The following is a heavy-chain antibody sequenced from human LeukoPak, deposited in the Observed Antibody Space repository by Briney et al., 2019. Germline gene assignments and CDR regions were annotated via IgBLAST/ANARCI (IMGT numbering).Heavy chain of an antibody. CDR1: QFTFNNAW. CDR3: AKGPNTYAPPYYFDY. CDR2: IKNDGAVK. J-gene: IGHJ4*02. Sequence: GGSLRLSCAASQFTFNNAWLTWVRQAPGKGLEWVANIKNDGAVKNYVDSVKGRFTISRDNAKNSLYLQMNSLRAEDTAVYYCAKGPNTYAPPYYFDYWGQGTLVTVSS. V-gene: IGHV3-7*01. D-gene: IGHD2-8*01.